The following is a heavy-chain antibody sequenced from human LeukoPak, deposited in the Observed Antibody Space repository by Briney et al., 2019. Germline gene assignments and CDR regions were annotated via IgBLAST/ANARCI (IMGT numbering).Heavy chain of an antibody. J-gene: IGHJ3*02. CDR2: IYPGDSDT. V-gene: IGHV5-51*01. CDR1: GYSFTSYW. D-gene: IGHD2-2*01. CDR3: GGGYCSSTSCPRDAFDI. Sequence: PGESLKISCKGSGYSFTSYWIGWVRQMPGKGLEWMGIIYPGDSDTRYSPSLQGQVTISADKSISTAYLQWSSLKASDTAMYYCGGGYCSSTSCPRDAFDIWGQGTMVTVSS.